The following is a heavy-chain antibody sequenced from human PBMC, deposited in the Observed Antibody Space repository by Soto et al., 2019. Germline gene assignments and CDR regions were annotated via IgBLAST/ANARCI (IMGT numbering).Heavy chain of an antibody. CDR3: ARGREVVTAKLWASAFDI. Sequence: ASVKVSCKASGYTFTGYYMHWVRQAPGQGLEWMGIIDPSDGSTRYVQKFQGRVTMTRDSSTSTVYMELTSLRSEDTAVYFCARGREVVTAKLWASAFDIWGQGTVVTVSS. CDR1: GYTFTGYY. D-gene: IGHD2-21*02. J-gene: IGHJ3*02. CDR2: IDPSDGST. V-gene: IGHV1-46*01.